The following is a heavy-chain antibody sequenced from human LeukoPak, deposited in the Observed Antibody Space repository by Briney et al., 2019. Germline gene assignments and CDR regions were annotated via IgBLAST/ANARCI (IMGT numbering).Heavy chain of an antibody. CDR3: ARRDGVRGVTFDD. J-gene: IGHJ4*02. CDR1: GWTFSGYY. CDR2: IYYSGST. V-gene: IGHV4-34*01. Sequence: SGTLSLTCAGYGWTFSGYYWSWIRQPPGKGLEWIGDIYYSGSTNYTPSLKSRVTISVDTSKSQLSLKMSSVTGADTAVYYCARRDGVRGVTFDDGGEGTPATASS. D-gene: IGHD3-10*01.